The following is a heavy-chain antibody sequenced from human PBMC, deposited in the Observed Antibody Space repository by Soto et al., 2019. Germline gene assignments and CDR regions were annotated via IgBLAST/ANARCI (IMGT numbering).Heavy chain of an antibody. CDR3: ANFFVETGSNSGWPWSFHY. V-gene: IGHV3-23*01. D-gene: IGHD6-25*01. CDR2: ISGSGGTT. CDR1: GFTFSNYA. J-gene: IGHJ4*02. Sequence: EVQLLESGGGLVQPGKSLRLSCAASGFTFSNYAMSWVRQAPGQGLDWVSAISGSGGTTYYAVSVKGRFTISRDNSKNTLFLQMHCLRAEDAAVYYCANFFVETGSNSGWPWSFHYWGQGTLVTVSS.